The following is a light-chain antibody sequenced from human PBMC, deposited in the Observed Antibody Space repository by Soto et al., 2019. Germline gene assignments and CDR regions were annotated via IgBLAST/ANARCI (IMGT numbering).Light chain of an antibody. CDR3: QQYNNWLSN. Sequence: IVLAHSTADVPLSAGERRTRSCRASQTVGSNLAWYQQKPGQAPRLLIYGASTRASDTPARFSGTGSGTQLALVCSRLLSADSAVYYSQQYNNWLSNFGQGTRLEIK. CDR1: QTVGSN. J-gene: IGKJ5*01. V-gene: IGKV3D-15*01. CDR2: GAS.